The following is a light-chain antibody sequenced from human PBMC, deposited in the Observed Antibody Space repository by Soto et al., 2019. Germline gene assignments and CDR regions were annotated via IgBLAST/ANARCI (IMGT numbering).Light chain of an antibody. Sequence: DIQMTQSPSTLSASVGDRVTITCRASQSISSWLAWYQQKPGKPPKLLIYEESTLHSGVPSRFSGRKSGTQFTLTIDSLQPEDFATYYCQQVKTYPRTFGGGTKVEIK. CDR1: QSISSW. V-gene: IGKV1-5*01. J-gene: IGKJ4*01. CDR3: QQVKTYPRT. CDR2: EES.